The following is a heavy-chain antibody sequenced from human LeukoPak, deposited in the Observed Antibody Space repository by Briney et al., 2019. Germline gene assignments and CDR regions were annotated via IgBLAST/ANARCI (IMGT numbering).Heavy chain of an antibody. CDR1: GYTFTGYY. J-gene: IGHJ4*02. V-gene: IGHV1-2*02. CDR2: INPNSGGT. D-gene: IGHD2-2*01. Sequence: GASVKVSCKASGYTFTGYYMHWVRQAPGQGLEWMGWINPNSGGTNYAQKFQGRVTITADESTSTAYMELSSLRSEDTAVYYCARAKSPYCSSTSCYPSFDYWGQGTLVTVSS. CDR3: ARAKSPYCSSTSCYPSFDY.